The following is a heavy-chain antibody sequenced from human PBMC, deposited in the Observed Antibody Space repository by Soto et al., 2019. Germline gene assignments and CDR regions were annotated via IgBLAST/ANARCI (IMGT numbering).Heavy chain of an antibody. D-gene: IGHD6-25*01. J-gene: IGHJ4*02. CDR1: GYSFSSHW. V-gene: IGHV5-51*01. CDR2: IYPGDSNI. Sequence: PGESLKISCKGSGYSFSSHWIGWVRLMPGKGLEWMGIIYPGDSNIRYSPSFEGQIDMSADRSINTAYLRLSSLQAPDTATYYCPGHLADYSSASGFDYCGQGALVTV. CDR3: PGHLADYSSASGFDY.